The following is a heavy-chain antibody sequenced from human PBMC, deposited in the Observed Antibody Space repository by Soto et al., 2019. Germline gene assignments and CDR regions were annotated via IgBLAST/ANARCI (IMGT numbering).Heavy chain of an antibody. Sequence: QVQLAQSGAEVKKPGASVKVSCKASAYTLSNYNIHWLRQAPGQGLEWLGIIRPSGDNTGYAQRFRGRPPETRDAPRGTLYRDLPALRSGDRGVYSCATGPKKIFFFDSGGQGPLVTVSS. CDR1: AYTLSNYN. V-gene: IGHV1-46*01. CDR3: ATGPKKIFFFDS. J-gene: IGHJ4*02. CDR2: IRPSGDNT. D-gene: IGHD3-3*01.